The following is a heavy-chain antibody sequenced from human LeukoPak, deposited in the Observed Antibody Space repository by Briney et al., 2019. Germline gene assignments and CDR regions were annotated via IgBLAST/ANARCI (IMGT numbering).Heavy chain of an antibody. CDR3: VQGATMPPVDAFDI. J-gene: IGHJ3*02. V-gene: IGHV3-9*01. Sequence: PGRSLRLSCAASGLTFDDYAMHWVRQAPGKGLEGVSGISWNSGSIGYADSVKGRFTISRDNAKNSLYLQMNSLRAEDTALYYCVQGATMPPVDAFDIWGQGTMVTVSS. CDR1: GLTFDDYA. CDR2: ISWNSGSI. D-gene: IGHD2-2*01.